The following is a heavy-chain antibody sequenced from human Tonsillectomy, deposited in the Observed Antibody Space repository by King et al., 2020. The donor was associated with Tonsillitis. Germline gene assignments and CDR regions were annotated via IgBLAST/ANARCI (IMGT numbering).Heavy chain of an antibody. CDR3: ASGRYRSGWYGGDG. CDR1: GGTSSNYA. V-gene: IGHV1-69*09. J-gene: IGHJ6*04. CDR2: ILPIVGIA. Sequence: QLVQSGAEVKKPGSSVKVSCKASGGTSSNYAISWVRQAPGQGLEWMGRILPIVGIANYAQKFQGRVTITADKSTSTTYMELSSLRSEDTAVYYCASGRYRSGWYGGDGWGKGTTVTVSS. D-gene: IGHD6-19*01.